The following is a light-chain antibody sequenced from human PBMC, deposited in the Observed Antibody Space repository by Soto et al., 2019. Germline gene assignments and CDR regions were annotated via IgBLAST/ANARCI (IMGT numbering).Light chain of an antibody. CDR2: SAS. CDR1: QGISSR. V-gene: IGKV1-12*01. J-gene: IGKJ3*01. CDR3: QQANSFPLT. Sequence: DIQMTQSPSSVSASVGDRVTISCRASQGISSRLAWYQQKPGKAPSLLIYSASTLYSGVPSRFSGSGSGTDFTLTISSLQPEDSATYYCQQANSFPLTFGPGTKVDIK.